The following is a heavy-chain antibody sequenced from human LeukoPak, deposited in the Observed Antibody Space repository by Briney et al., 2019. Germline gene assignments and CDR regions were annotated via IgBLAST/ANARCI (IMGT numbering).Heavy chain of an antibody. CDR1: GYSFANYW. CDR3: ARADAYFYDTRDYTNFDH. D-gene: IGHD3-22*01. J-gene: IGHJ4*02. CDR2: IYPGDSEI. V-gene: IGHV5-51*01. Sequence: GESLKISCKGSGYSFANYWIGWVRQMPGKGLEWMGIIYPGDSEIRYSPSFQGQVTISADKSISTAFLQWSSLKASDTAMYYCARADAYFYDTRDYTNFDHWGQGTLVTVSS.